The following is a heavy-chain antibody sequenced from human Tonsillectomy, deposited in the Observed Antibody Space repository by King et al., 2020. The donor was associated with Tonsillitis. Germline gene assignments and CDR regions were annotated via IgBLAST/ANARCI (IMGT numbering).Heavy chain of an antibody. Sequence: LQLQESGPGLVKPSETLSLTCTVSGGSISSSSYYWGWIRQPPGKGLEWIGSIYYSGSTYYNPSLKSRVTISVDTSKNQFSLKLSTVTAADTAVYYCARHLNYYGSGSYYSLNWFDPWGQGTLVTVSS. CDR3: ARHLNYYGSGSYYSLNWFDP. V-gene: IGHV4-39*07. J-gene: IGHJ5*02. D-gene: IGHD3-10*01. CDR2: IYYSGST. CDR1: GGSISSSSYY.